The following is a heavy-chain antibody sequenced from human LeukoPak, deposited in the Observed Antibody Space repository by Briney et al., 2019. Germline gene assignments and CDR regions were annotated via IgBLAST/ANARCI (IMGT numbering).Heavy chain of an antibody. J-gene: IGHJ4*02. CDR3: ARYSTSWYTFDY. D-gene: IGHD6-13*01. CDR1: GGSVSGTSFY. Sequence: SETLSLTCTVSGGSVSGTSFYWSWIRQPPGKGLEWIGYIYYSGSTTYSPSLKSRVTISVDTSKNQFSRKLSSVTAADTAVYFCARYSTSWYTFDYWGQGTLVTVSS. CDR2: IYYSGST. V-gene: IGHV4-61*01.